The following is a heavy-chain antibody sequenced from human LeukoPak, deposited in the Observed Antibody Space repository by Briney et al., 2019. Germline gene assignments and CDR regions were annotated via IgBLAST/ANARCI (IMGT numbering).Heavy chain of an antibody. Sequence: GGSLRLSCSASGFTFSSYAMHWVRQAPGKGLEYVSAISSNGGSTYYADSVKGRFTISRDNSKNTLYLQMNSLRAEDTALYYCAKDLIAVGDGYYFDYWGQGTLVTVSS. V-gene: IGHV3-64*04. CDR3: AKDLIAVGDGYYFDY. CDR2: ISSNGGST. CDR1: GFTFSSYA. D-gene: IGHD6-19*01. J-gene: IGHJ4*02.